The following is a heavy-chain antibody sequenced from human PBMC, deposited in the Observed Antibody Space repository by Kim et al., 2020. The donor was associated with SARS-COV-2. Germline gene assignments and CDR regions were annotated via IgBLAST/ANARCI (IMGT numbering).Heavy chain of an antibody. Sequence: SETLSLTCTVSGGSISSSSYYWGWIRQPPGKGLEWIGSIYYSGSTYYNPSLKSRVTISVDTSKNQFSLKLSSVTAADTAVYYCASLTRTVTTDVDYWGQGTLGTVSS. CDR1: GGSISSSSYY. J-gene: IGHJ4*02. D-gene: IGHD4-17*01. CDR2: IYYSGST. V-gene: IGHV4-39*01. CDR3: ASLTRTVTTDVDY.